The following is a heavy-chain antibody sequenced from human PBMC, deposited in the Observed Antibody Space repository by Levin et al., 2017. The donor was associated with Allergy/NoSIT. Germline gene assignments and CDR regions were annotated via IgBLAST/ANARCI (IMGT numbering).Heavy chain of an antibody. CDR2: IIPIFGTA. D-gene: IGHD6-19*01. J-gene: IGHJ6*02. CDR1: GGTFSSYA. CDR3: ARGSGIAVADYYYYGMDV. V-gene: IGHV1-69*01. Sequence: GGSLRLSCKASGGTFSSYAISWVRQAPGQGLEWMGGIIPIFGTANYAQKFQGRVTITADESTSTAYMELSSLRSEDTAVYYCARGSGIAVADYYYYGMDVWGQGTTVTVSS.